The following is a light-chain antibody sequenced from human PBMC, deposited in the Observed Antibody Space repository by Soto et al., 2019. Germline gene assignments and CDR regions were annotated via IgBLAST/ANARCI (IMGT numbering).Light chain of an antibody. CDR1: QSVLYNSNNKNY. CDR2: WAS. Sequence: DIVMTQSPDSLAVSLGERATINCKSSQSVLYNSNNKNYLAWYQQKPGQAPKMLIYWASTRESGVPDRFSGSGSGTDFTLTISSLQAEDVAVYYCQQYYSTPLTFGGGTKVDIK. V-gene: IGKV4-1*01. CDR3: QQYYSTPLT. J-gene: IGKJ4*01.